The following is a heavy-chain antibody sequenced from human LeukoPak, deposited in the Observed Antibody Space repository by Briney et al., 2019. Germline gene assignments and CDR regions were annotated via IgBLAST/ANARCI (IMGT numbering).Heavy chain of an antibody. V-gene: IGHV4-59*08. CDR2: IHYSGST. J-gene: IGHJ4*02. CDR1: GGSISSYY. D-gene: IGHD3-10*02. Sequence: SETLSLTCTVSGGSISSYYWSWIRQSPGKGLEWIGYIHYSGSTNYNPSLKSRVTISVDTSKNHFSLKLSSVTAADTAVYYCARRGCSGIIAHWGQGTLVTVSS. CDR3: ARRGCSGIIAH.